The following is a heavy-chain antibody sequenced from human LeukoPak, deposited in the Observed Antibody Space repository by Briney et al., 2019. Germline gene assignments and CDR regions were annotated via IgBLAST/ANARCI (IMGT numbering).Heavy chain of an antibody. Sequence: PSETLSLTCTVSGGSISSYYWSWIRQPPGKGLEWIGYIYHSGSTNYNPSLKSRVTISVDTSKNQFSLKLSSVTAADTAVYYCAREFTRSGYPYYFDYWGQGTLVTVSS. D-gene: IGHD3-22*01. V-gene: IGHV4-59*01. CDR2: IYHSGST. J-gene: IGHJ4*02. CDR3: AREFTRSGYPYYFDY. CDR1: GGSISSYY.